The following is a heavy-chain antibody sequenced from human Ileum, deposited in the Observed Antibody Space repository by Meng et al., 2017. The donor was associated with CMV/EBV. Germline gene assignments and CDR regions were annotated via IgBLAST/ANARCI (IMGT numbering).Heavy chain of an antibody. CDR1: GYTFNNYH. J-gene: IGHJ4*02. CDR2: IYDSGGNT. D-gene: IGHD6-6*01. Sequence: SCKASGYTFNNYHIHWMRQAPGHGLEYMGVIYDSGGNTYKEQKFQDRLTMTWDTSTTTVHMELSSLRSEDTAVYYCGREPPKGVHFDHWGQGTLVTVSS. CDR3: GREPPKGVHFDH. V-gene: IGHV1-46*02.